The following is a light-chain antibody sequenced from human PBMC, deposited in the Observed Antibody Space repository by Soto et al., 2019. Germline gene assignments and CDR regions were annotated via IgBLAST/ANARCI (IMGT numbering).Light chain of an antibody. J-gene: IGLJ1*01. Sequence: QSVLTQPPSVSEAPRQRVTISXXGXXXXIRNNAVNWYQQLPGKAPKLLIYYDDLLPSGVSDRFSGSKSGTSASLAISGLQSEDEADYYCAAWDDSLNGYVFGTGTKLTVL. V-gene: IGLV1-36*01. CDR3: AAWDDSLNGYV. CDR1: XXXIRNNA. CDR2: YDD.